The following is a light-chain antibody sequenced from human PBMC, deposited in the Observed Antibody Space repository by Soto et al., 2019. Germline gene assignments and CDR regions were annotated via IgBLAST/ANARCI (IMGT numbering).Light chain of an antibody. J-gene: IGKJ1*01. V-gene: IGKV1-5*03. CDR2: KAS. CDR1: QSISNW. CDR3: QQYNPYST. Sequence: DIQMTQSPSTPSASVGDRVIITCRASQSISNWLAWYQQKPGKAPKLLIYKASSLESGVPSRFGGSGSGTEFTLTISSLQPDDFATYYCQQYNPYSTFGQGTKVDIK.